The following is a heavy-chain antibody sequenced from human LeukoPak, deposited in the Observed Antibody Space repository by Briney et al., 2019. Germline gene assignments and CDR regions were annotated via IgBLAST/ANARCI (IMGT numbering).Heavy chain of an antibody. J-gene: IGHJ4*02. CDR3: ARDGAYYGSGRYTKQYYFDY. V-gene: IGHV1-18*04. CDR2: ISAYNGNT. D-gene: IGHD3-10*01. CDR1: GYTFTGYY. Sequence: ASVKVSCKASGYTFTGYYMHWVRQAPGQGLEWMGWISAYNGNTNYAQKLQGRVTMTTDTSTSTAYMELRSLRSDDTAVYYCARDGAYYGSGRYTKQYYFDYWGQGTLVTVSS.